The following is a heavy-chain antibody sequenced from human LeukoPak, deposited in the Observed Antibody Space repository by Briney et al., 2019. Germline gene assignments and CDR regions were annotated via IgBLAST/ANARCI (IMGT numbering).Heavy chain of an antibody. Sequence: SETLSLTCTVSGGSISSGSYYWSWIRQPAGKGLEWIGRIYTSGSTNYNPSLKSQVTISVDTSKNQFSLKLSSVTAADTAVYYCARGKDIVVSWGQGTLVTVSS. J-gene: IGHJ4*02. V-gene: IGHV4-61*02. CDR2: IYTSGST. D-gene: IGHD2-15*01. CDR1: GGSISSGSYY. CDR3: ARGKDIVVS.